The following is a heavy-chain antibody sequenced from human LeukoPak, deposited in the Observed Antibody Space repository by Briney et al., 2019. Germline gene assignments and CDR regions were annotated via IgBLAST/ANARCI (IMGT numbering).Heavy chain of an antibody. CDR2: IYYSGST. CDR1: GGSFSGYY. V-gene: IGHV4-59*01. D-gene: IGHD6-13*01. Sequence: PSETLSLTCAVYGGSFSGYYWSWIRQPPGKGLEWIGYIYYSGSTNYNPSLKSRVTISVDTSKNQFSLKLSSVTAADTAVYYCARVGIAMSWGQGTLVTVSS. J-gene: IGHJ5*02. CDR3: ARVGIAMS.